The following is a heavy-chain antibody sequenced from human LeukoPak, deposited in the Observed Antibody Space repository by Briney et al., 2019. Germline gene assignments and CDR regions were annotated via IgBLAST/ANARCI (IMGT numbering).Heavy chain of an antibody. CDR1: GYTFTGYY. CDR3: ARGRGTSGSNRDFYYYYYMDV. V-gene: IGHV1-2*02. CDR2: INPNSGGT. J-gene: IGHJ6*03. Sequence: ASVKVSCKASGYTFTGYYMHWVRQAPGQGLEWMGWINPNSGGTNYAQKFQGRVTMTRDTSISTAYMELSRLRSDDTAVYYCARGRGTSGSNRDFYYYYYMDVWGKGTTVTVSS. D-gene: IGHD2-15*01.